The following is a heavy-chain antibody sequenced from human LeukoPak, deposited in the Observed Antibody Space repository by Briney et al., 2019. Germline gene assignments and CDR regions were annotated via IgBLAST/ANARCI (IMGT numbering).Heavy chain of an antibody. V-gene: IGHV3-33*01. CDR1: GFTFSNYG. Sequence: GGSLRLPCAASGFTFSNYGMHWVRQAPGKGLEWLAAIFYDGSKEHYADTVKGRFTISGDNSKNTLYLQVNSLTADDTAVYYCARDQALYFSYGDYWGQGTLVTVSS. J-gene: IGHJ4*02. CDR2: IFYDGSKE. CDR3: ARDQALYFSYGDY. D-gene: IGHD2/OR15-2a*01.